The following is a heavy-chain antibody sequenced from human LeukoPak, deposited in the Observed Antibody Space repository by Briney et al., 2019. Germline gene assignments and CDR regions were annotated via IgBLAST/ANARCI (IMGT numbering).Heavy chain of an antibody. V-gene: IGHV4-4*02. J-gene: IGHJ4*02. D-gene: IGHD1-14*01. Sequence: SETLSLTCAVSGVSISRSNWWTWVRQSPGKGLEWIGDIIHSGNTNYNPSLRSRLTISLDKSRNRFSLKLSSVTAADTAVYYCTGYNIPYTFEFWGQGTLVTVSS. CDR1: GVSISRSNW. CDR2: IIHSGNT. CDR3: TGYNIPYTFEF.